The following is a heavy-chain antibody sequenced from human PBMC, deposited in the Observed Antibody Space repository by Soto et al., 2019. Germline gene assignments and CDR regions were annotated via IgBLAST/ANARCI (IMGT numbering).Heavy chain of an antibody. CDR1: GDSVTTHY. V-gene: IGHV4-59*06. CDR2: IYYNGNA. J-gene: IGHJ2*01. D-gene: IGHD2-21*02. Sequence: PSETLSLSCSFSGDSVTTHYLTWIRQHPGKGLEWIAYIYYNGNAYYSPSLQSRVTILVDTSKNQFSLKLSSVTAADTAVYFCARVRSTARYFDLWGRGTLVTVSS. CDR3: ARVRSTARYFDL.